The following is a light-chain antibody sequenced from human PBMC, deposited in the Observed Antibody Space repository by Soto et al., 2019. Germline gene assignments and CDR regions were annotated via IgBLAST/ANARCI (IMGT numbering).Light chain of an antibody. CDR1: QSVSSSY. CDR3: QQYGSSPWT. V-gene: IGKV3-20*01. Sequence: IVLTQSPGTLSLPPGERATLSCRASQSVSSSYLAWYQQEPGQAPRLLIYGASSRATGIPDRFSGSGSGTDFTLTISRLEPEDFAVYYCQQYGSSPWTFGQGTKVDIK. J-gene: IGKJ1*01. CDR2: GAS.